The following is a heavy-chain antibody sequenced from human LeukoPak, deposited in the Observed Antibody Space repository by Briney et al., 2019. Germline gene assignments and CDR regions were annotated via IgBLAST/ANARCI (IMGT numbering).Heavy chain of an antibody. CDR1: GGSLSGFY. CDR2: MNHGGRT. J-gene: IGHJ4*02. Sequence: SETLSLTCGVYGGSLSGFYWNWIRQPPGKGLQWIGEMNHGGRTTYNPSLKSRVSMSLDTSKNQFSLKLSSVTAADTAVYYCARGLKPYCTNGVCYTGDFWGQGTLVTVSP. V-gene: IGHV4-34*01. CDR3: ARGLKPYCTNGVCYTGDF. D-gene: IGHD2-8*01.